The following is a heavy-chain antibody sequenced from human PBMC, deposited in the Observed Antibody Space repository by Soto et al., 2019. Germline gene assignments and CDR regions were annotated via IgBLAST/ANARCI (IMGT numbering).Heavy chain of an antibody. CDR3: AREIQPASRXDXNWFDP. CDR2: SIPIFGTA. CDR1: GGTFSSYA. Sequence: LVKVSCKASGGTFSSYAISWVRQAPGQGLEWMGGSIPIFGTANYAQKFQGRVTITADESTSTAYMELSSLRSEDTAVYYCAREIQPASRXDXNWFDPWGQGTLVTVSS. D-gene: IGHD2-2*01. V-gene: IGHV1-69*13. J-gene: IGHJ5*02.